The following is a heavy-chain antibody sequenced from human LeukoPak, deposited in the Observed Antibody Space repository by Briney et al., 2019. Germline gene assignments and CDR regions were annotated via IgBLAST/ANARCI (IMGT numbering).Heavy chain of an antibody. CDR3: AREYSSPSYYMDV. CDR1: GFSFRSYS. CDR2: ISDTSETM. D-gene: IGHD6-19*01. J-gene: IGHJ6*03. Sequence: PGGSLRLSCAASGFSFRSYSMNWVSPDPPKGLEWLAYISDTSETMSYADSVKGRFTISRDNFKNFLYLQMNSLRAEDTAVYYCAREYSSPSYYMDVWGKGTTVTVSS. V-gene: IGHV3-48*01.